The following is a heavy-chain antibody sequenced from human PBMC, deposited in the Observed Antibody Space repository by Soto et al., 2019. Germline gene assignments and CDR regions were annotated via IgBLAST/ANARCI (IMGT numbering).Heavy chain of an antibody. CDR1: GYTFTGYY. D-gene: IGHD2-2*01. CDR3: ARVGCSSTSCYYYYGMDV. CDR2: INPNSGGT. V-gene: IGHV1-2*02. J-gene: IGHJ6*02. Sequence: GASVKVSCKASGYTFTGYYMHWVRQAPGQGLEWVGWINPNSGGTNYAQKFQGRVTMTRDTSISTAYMELSRLRSDDTAVYYCARVGCSSTSCYYYYGMDVWGQGTTVTVYS.